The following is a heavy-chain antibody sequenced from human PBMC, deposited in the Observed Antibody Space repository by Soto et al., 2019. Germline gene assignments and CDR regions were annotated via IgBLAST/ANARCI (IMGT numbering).Heavy chain of an antibody. CDR1: GFTFGDYA. CDR2: IRSKAYGGTT. V-gene: IGHV3-49*03. D-gene: IGHD3-3*01. J-gene: IGHJ5*02. CDR3: TRAGGFLEWSPGWFDP. Sequence: GGSLRLSCTASGFTFGDYAMSWFRQAPGKGLEWVGFIRSKAYGGTTEYAASVKGRFTISRDDSKSIAYLQMNSLKTEDTAVYYCTRAGGFLEWSPGWFDPWGQGTLVTVSS.